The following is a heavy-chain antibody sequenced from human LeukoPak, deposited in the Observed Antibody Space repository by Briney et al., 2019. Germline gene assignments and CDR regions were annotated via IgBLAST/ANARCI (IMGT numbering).Heavy chain of an antibody. D-gene: IGHD4-17*01. CDR3: ARIDYGDYNFYYYYMDV. Sequence: SETLSLTCSVSGDSVSSYYWSWIRQPPGKGLEWIGYISSGNTNYNPSLKSRVTISVDTSKNQFSLSLNSVTAADTAVYCCARIDYGDYNFYYYYMDVWGKGTTVTVSS. CDR2: ISSGNT. V-gene: IGHV4-59*02. J-gene: IGHJ6*03. CDR1: GDSVSSYY.